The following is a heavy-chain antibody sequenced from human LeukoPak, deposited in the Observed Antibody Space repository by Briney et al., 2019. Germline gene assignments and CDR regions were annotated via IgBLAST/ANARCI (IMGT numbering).Heavy chain of an antibody. Sequence: PSETLSLTCAVSGGSISSGGYSWSWIRQPPGKGLEWIGYIYHSGSTYYNPSLKSRVTISVDTSKNQFSLKLSSVAVADTAVYYCARGQFDIVVVPAANMAAFDYWGQGTLVTVSS. CDR2: IYHSGST. CDR3: ARGQFDIVVVPAANMAAFDY. D-gene: IGHD2-2*01. V-gene: IGHV4-30-2*01. J-gene: IGHJ4*02. CDR1: GGSISSGGYS.